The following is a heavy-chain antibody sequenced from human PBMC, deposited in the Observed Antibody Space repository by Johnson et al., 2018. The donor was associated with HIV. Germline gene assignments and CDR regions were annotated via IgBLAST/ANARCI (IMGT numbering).Heavy chain of an antibody. J-gene: IGHJ3*01. CDR3: ARAPKQGFRDFAGGAFDV. CDR2: MYSGGSP. Sequence: VQLLESGGGLVQPGGSLRLSCAASGFTVSSSYMSWIRQAPGKGLEWVSVMYSGGSPYYAESVKGRFTISRDNSKNTLFLQMNSLRVDDTALYYCARAPKQGFRDFAGGAFDVWGQGTMVTVSS. CDR1: GFTVSSSY. D-gene: IGHD2-21*02. V-gene: IGHV3-66*02.